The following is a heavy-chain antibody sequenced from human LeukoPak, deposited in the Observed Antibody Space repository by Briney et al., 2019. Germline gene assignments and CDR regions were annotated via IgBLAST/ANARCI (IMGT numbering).Heavy chain of an antibody. CDR1: GGSISSYY. J-gene: IGHJ6*02. CDR2: IYYSGST. D-gene: IGHD3-10*01. CDR3: ASLTYGSGSYCNYYYYGMDV. V-gene: IGHV4-59*01. Sequence: SETLSLTCTVSGGSISSYYWSWIRQPPGKGLEWIGYIYYSGSTNYNPSLKSRVTISVDTSKNQFSLKLSSVTAADTAVYYCASLTYGSGSYCNYYYYGMDVWGQGTTVTVSS.